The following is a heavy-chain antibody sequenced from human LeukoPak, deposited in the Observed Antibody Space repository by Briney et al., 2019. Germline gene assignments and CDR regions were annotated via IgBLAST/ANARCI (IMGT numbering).Heavy chain of an antibody. D-gene: IGHD2-15*01. CDR3: ARAGLGYCSGGSCYYWFDP. CDR2: IYHSGST. Sequence: PSETLSLTCAVSGGSISSGGYSWSWIRQPQGKGLEWIGYIYHSGSTYYNPSLKSRVTISVDRSKNQFSLKLSSVTAADTAVYYCARAGLGYCSGGSCYYWFDPWGQGTLVTVSS. J-gene: IGHJ5*02. CDR1: GGSISSGGYS. V-gene: IGHV4-30-2*01.